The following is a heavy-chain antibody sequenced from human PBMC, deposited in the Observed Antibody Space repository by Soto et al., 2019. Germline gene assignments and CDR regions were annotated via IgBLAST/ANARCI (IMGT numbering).Heavy chain of an antibody. Sequence: PSETLSLTCTVSGGSISSYYWSWIRQPPGKGLEWIGYIYYSGSTNYNPSLKSRVTISVDTSKNQFSLKLSSVTAADTAVYYCARGSYCSSTSCYKAKAYYQDSSGHYQVDNWDSRTVITVSS. CDR3: ARGSYCSSTSCYKAKAYYQDSSGHYQVDN. J-gene: IGHJ4*02. D-gene: IGHD2-2*02. CDR1: GGSISSYY. CDR2: IYYSGST. V-gene: IGHV4-59*01.